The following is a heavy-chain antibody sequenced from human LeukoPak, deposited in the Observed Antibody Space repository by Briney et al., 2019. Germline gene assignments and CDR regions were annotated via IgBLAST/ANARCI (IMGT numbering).Heavy chain of an antibody. CDR2: ISYDGNTI. CDR1: EFTFSNYA. D-gene: IGHD4-11*01. V-gene: IGHV3-30-3*01. Sequence: GRSLRLSCAASEFTFSNYALHWVRQAPGKGLQWVAVISYDGNTIHYADSVKGRFIISRDTSKNTLYLQMNSLRAEDTAVYYCARSGGLQKFDYWGQGTLVIVSS. J-gene: IGHJ4*02. CDR3: ARSGGLQKFDY.